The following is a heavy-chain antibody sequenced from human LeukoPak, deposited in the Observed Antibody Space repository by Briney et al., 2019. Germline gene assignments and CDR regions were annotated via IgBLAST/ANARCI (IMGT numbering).Heavy chain of an antibody. CDR2: INWNTNSI. J-gene: IGHJ3*02. Sequence: GRSLRLSCAASGFTFDDYAMHWVRQAPGKGLEWVSGINWNTNSIKYADSVKGRFTISRDNAKNSLYLQMNSLREEDTAFYYCAKGSSGWSTDAFDIWGQGTMVTVSS. D-gene: IGHD6-19*01. V-gene: IGHV3-9*01. CDR1: GFTFDDYA. CDR3: AKGSSGWSTDAFDI.